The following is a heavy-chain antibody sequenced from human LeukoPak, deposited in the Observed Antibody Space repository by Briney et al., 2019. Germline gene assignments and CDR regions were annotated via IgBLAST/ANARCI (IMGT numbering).Heavy chain of an antibody. Sequence: GGSLRLSCAASGFTFSSYWMSWVRQAPGKGLEWMANIKQDGSEKYYVDSVKGRFTISRDNAKNSLYLKMNSLRAEDTAVYYCARDGSETYYDFWSGYPPAGYYDYWGQGTLVTVSS. D-gene: IGHD3-3*01. V-gene: IGHV3-7*05. CDR2: IKQDGSEK. CDR3: ARDGSETYYDFWSGYPPAGYYDY. CDR1: GFTFSSYW. J-gene: IGHJ4*02.